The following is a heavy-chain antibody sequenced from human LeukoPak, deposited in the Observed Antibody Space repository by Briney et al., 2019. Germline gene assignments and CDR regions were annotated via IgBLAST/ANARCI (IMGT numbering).Heavy chain of an antibody. J-gene: IGHJ4*02. CDR2: IFPGDSET. V-gene: IGHV5-51*01. D-gene: IGHD1/OR15-1a*01. CDR3: ATSESQTKFDY. CDR1: GYSFTSHW. Sequence: GESLKISCKGSGYSFTSHWIGWVRQMPGKGLEWMGIIFPGDSETLYSPSFQGQVTISADKSINTAYLLWSSLRASDTAKYYCATSESQTKFDYWAQGTLVTVSS.